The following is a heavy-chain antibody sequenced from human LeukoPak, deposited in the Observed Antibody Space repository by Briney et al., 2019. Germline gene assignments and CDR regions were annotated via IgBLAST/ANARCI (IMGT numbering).Heavy chain of an antibody. V-gene: IGHV1-2*06. CDR2: INPNSGGT. Sequence: ASVKVSCKASGYTFTGYYMHWVRQAPGQGLEWMGRINPNSGGTNYAQKFQGRVTMTRDTSISTAYMELSRLRSDDTAVYYCAREGPRGLVPDDHWGQGTLVTVSS. CDR3: AREGPRGLVPDDH. J-gene: IGHJ4*02. CDR1: GYTFTGYY. D-gene: IGHD3/OR15-3a*01.